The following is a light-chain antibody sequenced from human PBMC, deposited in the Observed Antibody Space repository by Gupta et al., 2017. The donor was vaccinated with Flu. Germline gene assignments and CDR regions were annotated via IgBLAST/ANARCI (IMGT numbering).Light chain of an antibody. V-gene: IGKV3-11*01. Sequence: ERATRSCRASQGVSVYLAWYQHRPGQAPRLLGYDASKRATGIPARFSGSGSGTDFTLTISRLEPEDFAVYYCQQRASWPPITFGQGTRLELK. CDR3: QQRASWPPIT. CDR2: DAS. CDR1: QGVSVY. J-gene: IGKJ5*01.